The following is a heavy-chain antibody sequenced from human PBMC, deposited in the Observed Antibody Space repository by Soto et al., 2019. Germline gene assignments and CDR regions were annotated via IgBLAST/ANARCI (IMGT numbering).Heavy chain of an antibody. CDR1: GGSISSGGYY. J-gene: IGHJ4*02. D-gene: IGHD2-15*01. CDR3: ARYGVVVGGGVDY. Sequence: QVQLQESGPGLVKPSQTLSLTCTVSGGSISSGGYYWSWIRQHPGKGLEWIGYIYYSGSTYYNPSRKRRVTISVVTTKNQFSLKLSSVTAADTAVYYSARYGVVVGGGVDYWGQGTLVTVSS. CDR2: IYYSGST. V-gene: IGHV4-31*03.